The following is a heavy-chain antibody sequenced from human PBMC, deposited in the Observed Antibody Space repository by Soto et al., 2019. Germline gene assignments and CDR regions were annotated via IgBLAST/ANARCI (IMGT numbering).Heavy chain of an antibody. V-gene: IGHV3-23*01. Sequence: EVQLLESGGGLVQPGGSLRLSCAASGFTVNNHAMHWVRQAPGEGLEWVSAISGSGGSTYYADSVKGRFTISRDNSKNTLYLQMNSLRAEDTAVYYCAKGWDYYNYWGQGTLVTVSS. J-gene: IGHJ4*02. D-gene: IGHD3-22*01. CDR1: GFTVNNHA. CDR2: ISGSGGST. CDR3: AKGWDYYNY.